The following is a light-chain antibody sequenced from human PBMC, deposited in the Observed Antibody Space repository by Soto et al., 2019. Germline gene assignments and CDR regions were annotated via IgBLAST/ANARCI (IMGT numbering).Light chain of an antibody. CDR1: QSVSDY. Sequence: ETLMTQSPATLSVSTGERATLSCRASQSVSDYLAWYQQRPGQAPRLLIFGASTRATGFPARFSGSGSGTEFTLTISSLQSEDFAVYYCQQYKDWPHTFGQGTKVDIK. J-gene: IGKJ1*01. CDR2: GAS. CDR3: QQYKDWPHT. V-gene: IGKV3-15*01.